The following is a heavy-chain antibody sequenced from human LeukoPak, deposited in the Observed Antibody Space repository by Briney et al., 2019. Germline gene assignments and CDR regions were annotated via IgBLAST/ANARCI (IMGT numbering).Heavy chain of an antibody. Sequence: KPSETLSLTCTVSGGSISSSSYYWGWIRQPPGKGLEWIGSIYYSGSTYYNPSLKSRVTISVDTSNNQFSLKLSSVTAADTAVYYCASTIFGVVIMSFYFDYWGQGTLVTVSS. CDR3: ASTIFGVVIMSFYFDY. J-gene: IGHJ4*02. D-gene: IGHD3-3*01. CDR2: IYYSGST. CDR1: GGSISSSSYY. V-gene: IGHV4-39*01.